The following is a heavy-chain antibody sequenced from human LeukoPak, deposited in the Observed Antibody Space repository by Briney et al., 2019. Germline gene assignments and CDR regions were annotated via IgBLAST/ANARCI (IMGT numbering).Heavy chain of an antibody. Sequence: GGSLRLSCAASGFTFSSYAMSWVRQAPGKGLEWVSAISGSGGSTYYADSVKGRFTISRDNSKNTLYLQMNSPRAEDTAVYYCAKDSGGSYCFDYWGQGTLVTVSS. CDR1: GFTFSSYA. D-gene: IGHD1-26*01. J-gene: IGHJ4*02. CDR2: ISGSGGST. CDR3: AKDSGGSYCFDY. V-gene: IGHV3-23*01.